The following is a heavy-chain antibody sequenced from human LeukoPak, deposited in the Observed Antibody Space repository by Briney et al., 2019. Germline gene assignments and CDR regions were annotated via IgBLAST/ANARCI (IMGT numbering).Heavy chain of an antibody. CDR2: IKQDGSEK. CDR3: AKSNGYGLIDI. V-gene: IGHV3-7*03. J-gene: IGHJ3*02. D-gene: IGHD3-22*01. CDR1: GFTFSTYS. Sequence: GGSLRLSCAASGFTFSTYSMSWVRQAPGKGLEWVANIKQDGSEKYYVDSVKGRFTISRDNAKNSLYLQMNSLRAEDTAVYYCAKSNGYGLIDIWGQGTMVTVSS.